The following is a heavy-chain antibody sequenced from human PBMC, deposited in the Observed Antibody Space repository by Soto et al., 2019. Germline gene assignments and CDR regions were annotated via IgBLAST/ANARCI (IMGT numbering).Heavy chain of an antibody. CDR3: ARVPDYDILTGFGFVRAFDI. V-gene: IGHV4-59*01. Sequence: PSETLSLTCTVSGGSISSYYWSWIRQPPGKGLEWIGYIYYSGSTNYNPSLKSRVTISVDTSKNQFSLKLSSVTAADTAVYYCARVPDYDILTGFGFVRAFDIWGQGTMVTVSS. J-gene: IGHJ3*02. CDR1: GGSISSYY. D-gene: IGHD3-9*01. CDR2: IYYSGST.